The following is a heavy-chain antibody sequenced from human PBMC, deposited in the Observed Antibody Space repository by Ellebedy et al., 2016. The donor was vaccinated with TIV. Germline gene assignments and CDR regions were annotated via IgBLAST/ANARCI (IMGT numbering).Heavy chain of an antibody. J-gene: IGHJ4*02. CDR2: IVGSGGGI. CDR3: ARDRTPGDGYWVFDQ. Sequence: PGGSLRLSCAASGFTFSRYAMTWVRQAPGKGLEWVSGIVGSGGGIFYADSVKGRFTISRDNSKSTVDLQMNILRAEDTAIYYCARDRTPGDGYWVFDQWGQGALVTVSS. V-gene: IGHV3-23*01. CDR1: GFTFSRYA. D-gene: IGHD5-18*01.